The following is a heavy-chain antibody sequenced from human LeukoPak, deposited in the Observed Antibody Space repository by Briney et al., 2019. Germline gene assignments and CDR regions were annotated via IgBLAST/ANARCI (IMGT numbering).Heavy chain of an antibody. CDR3: AREGSGYPY. CDR1: GYSFTGYY. CDR2: INPNSGGT. J-gene: IGHJ4*02. Sequence: ASVTVSCKASGYSFTGYYMHWVRQAPGQGLEWMGWINPNSGGTNYAQKFQGRVTMTRDTSISTAYMEVSRLTSDDTAVFYCAREGSGYPYWGQGTLVTVSS. D-gene: IGHD5-12*01. V-gene: IGHV1-2*02.